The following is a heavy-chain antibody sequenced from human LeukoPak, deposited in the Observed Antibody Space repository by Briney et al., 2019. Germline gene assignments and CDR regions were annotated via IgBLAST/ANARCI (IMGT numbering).Heavy chain of an antibody. V-gene: IGHV4-39*01. CDR3: AKINTYYYDSSGYY. CDR2: IYYSGST. CDR1: GGSISSSSYY. J-gene: IGHJ4*02. D-gene: IGHD3-22*01. Sequence: SETLSLTCTVSGGSISSSSYYWGWIRQPPGKGLEWIGSIYYSGSTYYNPSLKGRVTISVDTSKNQFSLKLSSVTAADTAVYYCAKINTYYYDSSGYYWGQGTLVTVSS.